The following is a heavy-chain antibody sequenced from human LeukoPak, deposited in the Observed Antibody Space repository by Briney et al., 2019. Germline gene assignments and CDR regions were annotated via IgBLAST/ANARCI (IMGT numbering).Heavy chain of an antibody. D-gene: IGHD5-24*01. CDR3: VRMASNYYGMDV. CDR1: GFTVSTNY. Sequence: PGGSLRLSCAASGFTVSTNYMSWVRQAPVKGLEWVSVIYSSGATYYADSVKGRFTVSRDNSKNTLYVQMHSLRDDDTAVYYCVRMASNYYGMDVWGQGTTVTVSS. J-gene: IGHJ6*02. CDR2: IYSSGAT. V-gene: IGHV3-53*01.